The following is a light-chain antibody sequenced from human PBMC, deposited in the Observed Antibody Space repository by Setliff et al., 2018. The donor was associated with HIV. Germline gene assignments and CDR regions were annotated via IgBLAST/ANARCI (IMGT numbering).Light chain of an antibody. CDR2: QDT. V-gene: IGLV3-1*01. CDR3: QAWDNTTNYA. Sequence: SYEMTQPPSVSVSPGQTASITCSGDNLGDKYACWYQQKPGQSPLLVIYQDTKRPSGIPERFSGSNSGNTATLTISGTQSVDEADYYCQAWDNTTNYAFGTGTKVTVL. J-gene: IGLJ1*01. CDR1: NLGDKY.